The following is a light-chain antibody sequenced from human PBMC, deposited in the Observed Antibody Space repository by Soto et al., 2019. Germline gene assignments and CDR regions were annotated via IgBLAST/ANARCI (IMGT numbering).Light chain of an antibody. Sequence: QSALTQPVSVSGSPGQSITIPCTGTSGDIGAYDSVSWYQQYPGKAPKLIIYDVANRPSGVSDRLSGSKSGNTASLTISGLQAEDEADYYCSSYTTFSTLVLGGGTKLTVL. V-gene: IGLV2-14*01. CDR2: DVA. CDR3: SSYTTFSTLV. CDR1: SGDIGAYDS. J-gene: IGLJ3*02.